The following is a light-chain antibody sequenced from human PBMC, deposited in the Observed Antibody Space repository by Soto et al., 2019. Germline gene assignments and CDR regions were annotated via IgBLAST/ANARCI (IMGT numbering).Light chain of an antibody. CDR1: QTSSRS. CDR3: IQYNTYPWS. V-gene: IGKV1-5*03. CDR2: AVS. Sequence: DIQMTQSHSTVSASVGDRVTITCRASQTSSRSLACYQQKPGRAPKLMIYAVSRLNVGVPSTFSGSGAGTEFTHTFYSLKPDDFASYYCIQYNTYPWSFAQGTQVEIK. J-gene: IGKJ1*01.